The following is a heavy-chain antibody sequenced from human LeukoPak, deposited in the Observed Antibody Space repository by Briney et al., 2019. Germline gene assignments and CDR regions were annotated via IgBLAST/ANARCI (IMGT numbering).Heavy chain of an antibody. CDR3: AKDHRRSPVGAPFDY. V-gene: IGHV3-30*18. D-gene: IGHD1-26*01. CDR2: ISYGGKDK. Sequence: PGGSLRLSCAASGFTFSNYGMHWVRQAPGKGLEWVALISYGGKDKYYADSVKGRFTISRDNSKSTLYLQMNSLRTEDTAVYYCAKDHRRSPVGAPFDYWGQGILVTVSS. J-gene: IGHJ4*02. CDR1: GFTFSNYG.